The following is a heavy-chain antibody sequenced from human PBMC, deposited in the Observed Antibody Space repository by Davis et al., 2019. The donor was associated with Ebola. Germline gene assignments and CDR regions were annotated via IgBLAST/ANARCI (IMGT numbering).Heavy chain of an antibody. CDR2: NIPIFGTA. V-gene: IGHV1-69*06. J-gene: IGHJ6*02. CDR1: GGTVSRYA. CDR3: AKTAYCSSTSCPGGMDV. Sequence: AASVKVSCKASGGTVSRYAISWVRQAPGQGLEWMGGNIPIFGTANYAQKFQGRVTINADKSTSTAYMELSSLRSEDTAVYYCAKTAYCSSTSCPGGMDVWGQGTTVTVSS. D-gene: IGHD2-2*01.